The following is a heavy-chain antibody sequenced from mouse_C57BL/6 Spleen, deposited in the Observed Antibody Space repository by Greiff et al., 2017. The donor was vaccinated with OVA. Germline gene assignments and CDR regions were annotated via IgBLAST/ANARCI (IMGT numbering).Heavy chain of an antibody. CDR1: GFTFSSYA. CDR3: ARDRAAQACAY. CDR2: ISDGGSYT. J-gene: IGHJ3*01. V-gene: IGHV5-4*01. Sequence: EVQLVESGGGLVKPGGSLKLSCAASGFTFSSYAMSWVRQTPEKRLEWVATISDGGSYTYYPDNVKGRFTISRDNAKNNLYLQMSHLKSEDTAMYYCARDRAAQACAYGGQGTLVTVSA. D-gene: IGHD3-2*02.